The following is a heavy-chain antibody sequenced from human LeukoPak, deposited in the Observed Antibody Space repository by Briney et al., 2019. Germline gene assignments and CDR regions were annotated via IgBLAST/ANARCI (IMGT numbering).Heavy chain of an antibody. CDR2: INPNSGGT. J-gene: IGHJ4*02. V-gene: IGHV1-2*02. CDR1: GYTFTGYY. D-gene: IGHD2-15*01. Sequence: ASVKVSCKASGYTFTGYYMHWVRQAPGQGLEWMGWINPNSGGTNYAQKSQGRVTMTRDTSISTAYMELSRLRSDDTAVYYCARAVVVVAAHFDYWGQGTLVTVSS. CDR3: ARAVVVVAAHFDY.